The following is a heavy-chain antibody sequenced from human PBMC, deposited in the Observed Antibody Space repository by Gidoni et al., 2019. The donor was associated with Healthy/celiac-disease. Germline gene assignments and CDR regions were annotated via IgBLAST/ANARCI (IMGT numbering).Heavy chain of an antibody. CDR3: ARGGDGYYDYDGMDV. CDR1: GSSISSYY. J-gene: IGHJ6*02. D-gene: IGHD4-17*01. V-gene: IGHV4-59*01. Sequence: VPLQESGPGLLKPSGTLSLTCTVSGSSISSYYCSWSRQPPGTGLEWMGYIYYSGSTNYNPSLTSRVTLSVDTSKNQFSLKLSSVTAADTAVYYGARGGDGYYDYDGMDVWGQGTTVTVSS. CDR2: IYYSGST.